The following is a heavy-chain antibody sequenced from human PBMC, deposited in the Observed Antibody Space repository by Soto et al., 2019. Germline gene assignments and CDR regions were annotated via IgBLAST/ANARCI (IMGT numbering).Heavy chain of an antibody. CDR2: ISSSGSTI. D-gene: IGHD3-10*01. CDR1: GFTFSDYY. CDR3: ARDQISILWFGEFLY. Sequence: GWSLRLSCAASGFTFSDYYMSWIRQAPGKGLEWVSYISSSGSTIYYADSVKGRFTISRDNAKNSLYLQMNSLRAEDTAVYYCARDQISILWFGEFLYWGQGTLVTVSS. V-gene: IGHV3-11*01. J-gene: IGHJ4*02.